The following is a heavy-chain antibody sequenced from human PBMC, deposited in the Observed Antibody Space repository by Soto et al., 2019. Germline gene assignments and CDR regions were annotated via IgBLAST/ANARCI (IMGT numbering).Heavy chain of an antibody. V-gene: IGHV4-59*01. D-gene: IGHD1-7*01. CDR1: GGSISSYY. CDR2: IYYSGST. CDR3: AREAGTTDAFDI. Sequence: SETLSLTCTVSGGSISSYYWSWIRQPPGKGLEWIGYIYYSGSTNYNPSLKSRVTISVDTSKNQFSLKLSSVTAADTAVYYCAREAGTTDAFDIWGQGTMVTVSS. J-gene: IGHJ3*02.